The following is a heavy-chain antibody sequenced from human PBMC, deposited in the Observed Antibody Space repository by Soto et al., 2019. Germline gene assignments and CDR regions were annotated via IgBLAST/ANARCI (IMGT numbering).Heavy chain of an antibody. CDR2: ISDSGEV. V-gene: IGHV4-4*09. J-gene: IGHJ4*02. CDR1: GGSVSSYY. Sequence: NPSETLSLTCAVSGGSVSSYYWSWIREAPGRGLEWIGYISDSGEVYYNPSLKSRVSISIDTSEGRFSLELSSVTAADTAVYYCARSAYNSYGGNSFDNWGQGTLVTVSS. CDR3: ARSAYNSYGGNSFDN. D-gene: IGHD5-18*01.